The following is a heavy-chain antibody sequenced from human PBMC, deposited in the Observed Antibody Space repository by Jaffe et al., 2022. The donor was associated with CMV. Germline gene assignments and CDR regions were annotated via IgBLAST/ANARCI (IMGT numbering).Heavy chain of an antibody. CDR2: IFSNDEK. CDR1: GFSLNNARMG. CDR3: ARITYDTTGYYPYYFDY. Sequence: QVTLKESGPVLVKPTETLTLTCTVSGFSLNNARMGVSWIRQPPGKALEWLAHIFSNDEKSYNTSLKSRLTISKDTSKSQVVLTMTNMDPVDTATYYCARITYDTTGYYPYYFDYWGQGTLVTVSS. V-gene: IGHV2-26*01. J-gene: IGHJ4*02. D-gene: IGHD3-22*01.